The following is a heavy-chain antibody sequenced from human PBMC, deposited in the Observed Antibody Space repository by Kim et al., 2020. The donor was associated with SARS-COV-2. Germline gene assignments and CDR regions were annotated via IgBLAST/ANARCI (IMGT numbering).Heavy chain of an antibody. D-gene: IGHD2-2*01. CDR3: ARSTVPAAGTTY. V-gene: IGHV3-30*01. Sequence: YYADSVKGRFTISRDNPKNTLYLQMNSLRADDTAVYYCARSTVPAAGTTYWGQGTLVTVSS. J-gene: IGHJ4*02.